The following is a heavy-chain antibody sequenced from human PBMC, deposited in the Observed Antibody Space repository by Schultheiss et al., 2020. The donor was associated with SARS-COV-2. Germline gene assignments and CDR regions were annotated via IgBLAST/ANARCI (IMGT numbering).Heavy chain of an antibody. D-gene: IGHD1-26*01. J-gene: IGHJ4*02. CDR2: ISGSGGNT. CDR1: GFSFSTFP. CDR3: AKGNIGLPELHQHYFDY. V-gene: IGHV3-23*01. Sequence: GGSLRLSCEASGFSFSTFPMSWVRQAPGRGLQWVSLISGSGGNTYYADSVKGRFTISRDKSKNTLYLQMNSLRTEDTAVYYCAKGNIGLPELHQHYFDYWGQGTLVTVSS.